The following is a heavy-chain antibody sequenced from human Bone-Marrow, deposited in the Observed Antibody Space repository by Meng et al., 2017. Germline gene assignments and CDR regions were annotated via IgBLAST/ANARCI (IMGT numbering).Heavy chain of an antibody. CDR2: IGGSGGGI. V-gene: IGHV3-23*01. CDR1: GFTFSRHA. D-gene: IGHD6-19*01. J-gene: IGHJ4*02. CDR3: ARAVAGAFDY. Sequence: GESLKISCAASGFTFSRHAMNWVRQAPGKGLEWVSVIGGSGGGIHYADSVKGRFTISRDNAKNSLYLQMNSLRAEDTAVYYCARAVAGAFDYWGQGTLVTVSS.